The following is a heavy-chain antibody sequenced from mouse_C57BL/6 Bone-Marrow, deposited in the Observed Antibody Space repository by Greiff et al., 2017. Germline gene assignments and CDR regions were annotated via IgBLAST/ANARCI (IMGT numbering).Heavy chain of an antibody. CDR2: INRDGGST. CDR3: ARKAGDY. J-gene: IGHJ2*01. V-gene: IGHV5-2*01. Sequence: EVKLVESGGGLVQPGASLKLSCESTEYAFPSHDMTWVRQTPEKRLELVAAINRDGGSTYYPDTMERRFIISRDNTKKTLYLQMSNLRAEDTSLYYCARKAGDYWGQGTTLTVSS. CDR1: EYAFPSHD.